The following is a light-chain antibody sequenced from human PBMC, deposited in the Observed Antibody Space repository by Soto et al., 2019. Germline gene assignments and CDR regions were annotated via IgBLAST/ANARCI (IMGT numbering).Light chain of an antibody. CDR2: EVS. Sequence: QSVLAQSASVSGSPGQSVTISCTGTSSDVGAYKYVSWYQQHPGKAPKLMIYEVSNRPSGVSNRFSGSKSGNTASLTISGLQADGEADYYCNSYAGTITRFVFGTGTKVTVL. J-gene: IGLJ1*01. CDR3: NSYAGTITRFV. CDR1: SSDVGAYKY. V-gene: IGLV2-14*01.